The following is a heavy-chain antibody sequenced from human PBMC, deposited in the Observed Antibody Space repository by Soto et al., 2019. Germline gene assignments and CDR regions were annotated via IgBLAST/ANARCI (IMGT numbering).Heavy chain of an antibody. J-gene: IGHJ4*02. Sequence: PSETLSLTCTVSGGSISSGDYYWSWIRQPPGKGLEWIGYIYYSGSTYYNPSLKSRVTISVDTSKNQFSLKLSSVTAADTAVYYCARATYYDSIRSGLPVGHLFDYWGQGTLVTVSS. CDR1: GGSISSGDYY. CDR2: IYYSGST. CDR3: ARATYYDSIRSGLPVGHLFDY. V-gene: IGHV4-30-4*01. D-gene: IGHD3-22*01.